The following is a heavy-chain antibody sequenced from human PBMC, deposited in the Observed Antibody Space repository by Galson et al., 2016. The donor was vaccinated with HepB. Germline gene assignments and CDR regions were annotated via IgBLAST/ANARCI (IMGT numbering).Heavy chain of an antibody. D-gene: IGHD3-10*01. CDR3: AHRRTSADYGSGKDHYFDY. Sequence: PALVKPTQTLTLTCTFSGFSLTTPGVGVGWIRQPPGKALEWLAFIYWSDDERYSPSLKSRLSITKDTSKNQVVLTMTNMDPVDTATYYCAHRRTSADYGSGKDHYFDYWGQGTLVTVSS. CDR1: GFSLTTPGVG. J-gene: IGHJ4*02. V-gene: IGHV2-5*01. CDR2: IYWSDDE.